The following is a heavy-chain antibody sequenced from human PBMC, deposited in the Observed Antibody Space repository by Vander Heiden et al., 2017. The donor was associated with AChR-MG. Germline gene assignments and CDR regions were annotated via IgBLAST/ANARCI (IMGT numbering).Heavy chain of an antibody. CDR1: GFPFSGYS. CDR2: ISSSSSTI. Sequence: EVQLVESGGGLVQPGGSLSLSRAAPGFPFSGYSMNWVRQAPGKGLEWVSYISSSSSTIYYADSVKGRFTISRDNAKNSLYLQMNSLRAEDTAVYYCAGGVIAAAVLGYWGQGTLVTVSS. CDR3: AGGVIAAAVLGY. V-gene: IGHV3-48*01. D-gene: IGHD6-13*01. J-gene: IGHJ4*02.